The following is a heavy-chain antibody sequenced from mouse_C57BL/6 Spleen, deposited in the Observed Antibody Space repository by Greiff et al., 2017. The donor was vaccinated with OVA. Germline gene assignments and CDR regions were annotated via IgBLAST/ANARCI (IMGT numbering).Heavy chain of an antibody. CDR1: GFTFSSYG. J-gene: IGHJ4*01. V-gene: IGHV5-6*02. CDR3: ARPAQATGDAMDY. D-gene: IGHD3-2*02. Sequence: DVMLVESGGDLVKPGGSLKLSCAASGFTFSSYGMSWVRQTPDKRLEWVATISSGGSYTYYPDSVKGRFTISRDNAKNTLYLQMSSLKSEDTAMYYCARPAQATGDAMDYWGQGTSVTVSS. CDR2: ISSGGSYT.